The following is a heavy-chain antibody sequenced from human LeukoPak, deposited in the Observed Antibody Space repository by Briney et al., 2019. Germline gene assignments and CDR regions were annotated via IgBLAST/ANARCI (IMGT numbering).Heavy chain of an antibody. CDR3: ARPSGRGGGYFDY. CDR2: IYYSGST. D-gene: IGHD1-26*01. CDR1: GFTFSSYSMN. Sequence: GSLRPSCAASGFTFSSYSMNWVRQAPGKGLEWIGSIYYSGSTYYNPSLKSRVTISVDTSKNQFSLKLSSVTAADTAVYYCARPSGRGGGYFDYWGQGTLVTVSS. V-gene: IGHV4-39*07. J-gene: IGHJ4*02.